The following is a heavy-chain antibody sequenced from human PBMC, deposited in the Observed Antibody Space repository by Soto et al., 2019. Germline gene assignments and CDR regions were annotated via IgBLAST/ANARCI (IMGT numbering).Heavy chain of an antibody. D-gene: IGHD3-3*01. CDR2: IKQDGSEK. J-gene: IGHJ3*02. CDR3: ARRVVILSDAFDI. V-gene: IGHV3-7*05. CDR1: GFTFSSYW. Sequence: GGSLRLSCAASGFTFSSYWMSWVRQAPGKGLEWVANIKQDGSEKYYVDSVKGRFTISRDNAKNSLYLQMNSLRAEDTAVYYCARRVVILSDAFDIWGQGTMVTVSS.